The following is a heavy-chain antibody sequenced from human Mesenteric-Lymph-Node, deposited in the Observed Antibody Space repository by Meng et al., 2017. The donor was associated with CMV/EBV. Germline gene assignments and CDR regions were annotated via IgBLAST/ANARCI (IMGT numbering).Heavy chain of an antibody. J-gene: IGHJ4*02. D-gene: IGHD5-12*01. V-gene: IGHV3-43D*03. Sequence: LSLTCAASGFPFDDSAMHWVRQVPGRGLEWVSLISWHGVSTYYADSVKGRFTISRDNSKNSLYLQMDSLRVEDTALYYCAKALYSGYDGPLGDWGQGTLVTVSS. CDR1: GFPFDDSA. CDR3: AKALYSGYDGPLGD. CDR2: ISWHGVST.